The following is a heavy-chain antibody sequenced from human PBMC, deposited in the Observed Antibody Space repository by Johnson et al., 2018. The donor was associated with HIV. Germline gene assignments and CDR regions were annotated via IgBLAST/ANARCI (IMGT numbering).Heavy chain of an antibody. J-gene: IGHJ3*02. D-gene: IGHD3-22*01. CDR1: GFTFDDYG. CDR2: INWNGSTI. CDR3: ARGAYYYDSSGGNDAFDI. V-gene: IGHV3-20*04. Sequence: MLLVESGGGVVQPGGSLRLSCAASGFTFDDYGMSWVRQAPGKGLEWVSGINWNGSTIGYADSVKGRFTISRDNAKNSLYLQMNSLRAEDTALYYCARGAYYYDSSGGNDAFDIWGRGTMVTVSS.